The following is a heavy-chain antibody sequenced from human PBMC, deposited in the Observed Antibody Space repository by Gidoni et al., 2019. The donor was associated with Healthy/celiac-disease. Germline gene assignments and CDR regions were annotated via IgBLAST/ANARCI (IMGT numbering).Heavy chain of an antibody. V-gene: IGHV3-53*04. CDR2: IYSGGST. D-gene: IGHD3-22*01. CDR3: ARPTITMIVPFSQNDAFDI. J-gene: IGHJ3*02. Sequence: EVQLVESGGGWVQPGGSLRLSCAASGFTVSSNYMSWVRQAPGKGLEWVSVIYSGGSTYYADSVKGRFTISRHNSKNTLYLQMNSLRAEDTAVYYCARPTITMIVPFSQNDAFDIWGQGTMVTVSS. CDR1: GFTVSSNY.